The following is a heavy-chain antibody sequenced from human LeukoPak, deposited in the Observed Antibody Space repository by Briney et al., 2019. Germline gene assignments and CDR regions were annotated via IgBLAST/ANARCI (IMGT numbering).Heavy chain of an antibody. V-gene: IGHV5-51*03. CDR1: GYSFNSYW. D-gene: IGHD3-9*01. J-gene: IGHJ4*02. Sequence: KPGESLKISCKGSGYSFNSYWIGWVRQMPGKGLEWMGIIYPGDSDTRYSPSFQGQVTISADKSISTAYLQWSSLKASGTAMYYCARVLRYFDWLFPQLYYFDYCGQGTLVTVSS. CDR2: IYPGDSDT. CDR3: ARVLRYFDWLFPQLYYFDY.